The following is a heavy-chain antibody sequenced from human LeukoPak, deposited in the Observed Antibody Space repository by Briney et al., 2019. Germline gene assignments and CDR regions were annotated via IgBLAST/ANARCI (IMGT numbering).Heavy chain of an antibody. CDR1: GFTFSISS. D-gene: IGHD3-3*01. J-gene: IGHJ4*02. Sequence: GGSLRLSCAASGFTFSISSMNWVRQAPGKGLEWVSSISDSSSYIYYADSVKGRFTISRDDAKNSLYLQMNSLRVEDTAVYYCARAAWSGSAASIRYDSWGQGTLVTVS. CDR2: ISDSSSYI. CDR3: ARAAWSGSAASIRYDS. V-gene: IGHV3-21*01.